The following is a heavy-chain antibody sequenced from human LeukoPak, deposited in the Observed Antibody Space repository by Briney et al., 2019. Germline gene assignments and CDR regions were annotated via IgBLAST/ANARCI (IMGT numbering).Heavy chain of an antibody. V-gene: IGHV1-18*01. CDR3: ARDQGAYCGGGCYLNWFDP. D-gene: IGHD2-21*02. Sequence: ASVKVSCKASGYTFTSYGISWVRQAPGQGLEWMGWISAYNGNTNYAQKLQGRVTMTTDTSTSTAYMELRSLRSDDTAVYYCARDQGAYCGGGCYLNWFDPWGQGTLVTVSS. CDR1: GYTFTSYG. J-gene: IGHJ5*02. CDR2: ISAYNGNT.